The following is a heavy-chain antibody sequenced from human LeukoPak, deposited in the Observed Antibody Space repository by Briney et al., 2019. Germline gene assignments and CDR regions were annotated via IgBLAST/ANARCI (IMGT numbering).Heavy chain of an antibody. CDR3: ARSRAVVSSSLYYYYMDV. CDR2: TSANNRNT. V-gene: IGHV1-18*01. CDR1: GYTFLSHG. Sequence: ASVKVSCKASGYTFLSHGFSWVRQAPGQGLEWMGWTSANNRNTSYAQRLQGRVTMTTDTSTNTAYMELRTLRSDDTAVYYCARSRAVVSSSLYYYYMDVWGKGTTIIVSS. D-gene: IGHD3-10*01. J-gene: IGHJ6*03.